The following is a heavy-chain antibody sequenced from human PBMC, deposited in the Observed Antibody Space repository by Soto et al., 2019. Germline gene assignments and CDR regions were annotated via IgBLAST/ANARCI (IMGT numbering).Heavy chain of an antibody. CDR3: ARGNPFNYAGFDV. V-gene: IGHV1-8*01. CDR1: VYTFSDFD. D-gene: IGHD3-16*01. J-gene: IGHJ6*02. CDR2: MNAKSGDT. Sequence: ASVKVSGKASVYTFSDFDINWLRQASGQGPEWMGWMNAKSGDTFFPQRFRGKFNMTWDTSLSTAYMEVGSLTSHDTAIYYCARGNPFNYAGFDVWGQGTTVTVSS.